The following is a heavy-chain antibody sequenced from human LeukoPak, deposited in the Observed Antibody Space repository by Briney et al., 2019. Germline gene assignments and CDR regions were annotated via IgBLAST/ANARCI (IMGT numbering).Heavy chain of an antibody. CDR1: GFTFSSYS. CDR3: ARDELGGAFDI. J-gene: IGHJ3*02. D-gene: IGHD1-7*01. CDR2: ISSSSSYI. V-gene: IGHV3-21*01. Sequence: EGSLRLSFAASGFTFSSYSMNWVRQAPGKGLEWVSSISSSSSYIYYADSVKGRFTISRDNAKNSLYLQTNSLRAEDTAVYYCARDELGGAFDIWGQGTMVTVSS.